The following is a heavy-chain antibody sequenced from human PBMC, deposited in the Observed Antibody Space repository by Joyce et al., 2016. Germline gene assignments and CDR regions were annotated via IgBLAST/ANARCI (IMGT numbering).Heavy chain of an antibody. Sequence: QVQLVQSGAEVKKPGASVKVPCKAYGYIFSGYYIHWVRQAPGQGLEWMGWINPNSGGTNYAEKFQGRVTMTSDTSITTAYLEISGLRSDDTAVYFCARDPWTTGYWGQGTLVTVSS. CDR1: GYIFSGYY. V-gene: IGHV1-2*02. CDR3: ARDPWTTGY. D-gene: IGHD4-11*01. J-gene: IGHJ4*02. CDR2: INPNSGGT.